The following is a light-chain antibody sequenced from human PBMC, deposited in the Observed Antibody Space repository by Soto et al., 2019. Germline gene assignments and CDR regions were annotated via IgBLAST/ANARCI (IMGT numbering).Light chain of an antibody. CDR2: AAP. Sequence: DIQMTQSPSSLSASVGDRVIITCRTSQSISNYLNWYQHKPGKAPKVLISAAPNLQSGVPSRFSVSGSGTVFTLTISSLQPEDFATYSCQQSYTLSPLTFGGWTRVEIK. CDR3: QQSYTLSPLT. J-gene: IGKJ4*01. V-gene: IGKV1-39*01. CDR1: QSISNY.